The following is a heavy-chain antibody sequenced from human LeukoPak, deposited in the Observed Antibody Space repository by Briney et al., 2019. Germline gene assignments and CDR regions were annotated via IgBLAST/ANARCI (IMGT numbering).Heavy chain of an antibody. CDR1: GFTFTSYW. J-gene: IGHJ4*02. CDR3: ATIVVVSSSLEDY. D-gene: IGHD3-22*01. V-gene: IGHV3-7*03. CDR2: IKQDGSEK. Sequence: GGSLRLSCAASGFTFTSYWMSWVRQAPGKGLEWVANIKQDGSEKYYVDSVKGRFTISRDNAKKSLYLQMNSLRAEDTAVYYCATIVVVSSSLEDYWGQGTLVTVSS.